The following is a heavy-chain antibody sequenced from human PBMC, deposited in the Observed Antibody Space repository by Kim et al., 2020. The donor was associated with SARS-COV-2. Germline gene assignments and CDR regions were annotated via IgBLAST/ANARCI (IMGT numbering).Heavy chain of an antibody. J-gene: IGHJ6*02. Sequence: VKGRFAISRDNAKNSLFLQMNSLRAEDTAVYYCARELVVVVVAAEYGMDVWGQGTTVTVSS. D-gene: IGHD2-15*01. V-gene: IGHV3-21*01. CDR3: ARELVVVVVAAEYGMDV.